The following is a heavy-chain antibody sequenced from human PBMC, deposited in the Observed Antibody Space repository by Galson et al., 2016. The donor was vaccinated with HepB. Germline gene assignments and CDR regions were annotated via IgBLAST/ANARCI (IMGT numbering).Heavy chain of an antibody. D-gene: IGHD6-13*01. J-gene: IGHJ6*03. CDR3: ARDKQQLVYYHYMDV. CDR1: GYTFTDYS. Sequence: SVKVSCKASGYTFTDYSMQWVRQAPGQRLEWMRWINADNGNTKYSEKFQGRVTMTRDTSASTAYMELSSLGSEDTAVYYCARDKQQLVYYHYMDVWGKGTTVTVSS. V-gene: IGHV1-3*01. CDR2: INADNGNT.